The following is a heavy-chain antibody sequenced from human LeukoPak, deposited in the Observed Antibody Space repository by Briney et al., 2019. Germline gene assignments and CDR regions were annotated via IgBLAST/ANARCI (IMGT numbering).Heavy chain of an antibody. V-gene: IGHV1-8*03. Sequence: ASVKVSCKASGYTFTSYDINWVRQATGQGLEWMGWMNPNSGNTGYARKFQGRVTITRNTSISTAYMELSSLRSEDTAVYYCVVGATYSWFDPWGQGTLVTVSS. J-gene: IGHJ5*02. CDR2: MNPNSGNT. D-gene: IGHD1-26*01. CDR3: VVGATYSWFDP. CDR1: GYTFTSYD.